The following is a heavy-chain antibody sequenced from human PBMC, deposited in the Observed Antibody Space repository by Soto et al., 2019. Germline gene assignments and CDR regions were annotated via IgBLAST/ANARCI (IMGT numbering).Heavy chain of an antibody. CDR1: GFTFSSHA. CDR3: ARDLWWYLH. J-gene: IGHJ4*02. CDR2: ISAGSEGA. D-gene: IGHD2-15*01. Sequence: EVQLLESGGGLVQPGGALRLSCAASGFTFSSHAMSWVRQAPGKGLEWISSISAGSEGAYYADSVRGRFTISRDNSNNTLFLQMNSLRAGDTAVYYCARDLWWYLHWGQGTLVTVSS. V-gene: IGHV3-23*01.